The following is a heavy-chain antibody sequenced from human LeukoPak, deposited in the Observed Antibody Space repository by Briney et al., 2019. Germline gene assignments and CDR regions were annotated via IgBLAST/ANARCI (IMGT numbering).Heavy chain of an antibody. J-gene: IGHJ4*02. D-gene: IGHD1/OR15-1a*01. CDR2: IYYSGST. CDR3: AREEGTQGFDY. V-gene: IGHV4-30-4*01. Sequence: SQTLSLTCTVSGGSISSGDYYWTWIRQPPGTGLERIGYIYYSGSTYYNPSLKSRVTILVDTSKNQFSLKLSAVTAADTAVYYCAREEGTQGFDYWGQGTLVTVSS. CDR1: GGSISSGDYY.